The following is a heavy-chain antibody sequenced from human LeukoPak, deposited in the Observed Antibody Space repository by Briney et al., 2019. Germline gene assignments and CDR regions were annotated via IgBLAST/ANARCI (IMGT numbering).Heavy chain of an antibody. CDR1: GFTFDGSA. CDR2: LSGSGGTT. CDR3: AREVQYDFWSGYFYMDV. Sequence: GGSLRLSCAASGFTFDGSAMSWVRQAAGKGLEWVSGLSGSGGTTYYADSVKGRFNISRDNSKNTLYLQMSGLRAEDTALYYCAREVQYDFWSGYFYMDVWGKGTTVIVSS. J-gene: IGHJ6*03. V-gene: IGHV3-23*01. D-gene: IGHD3-3*01.